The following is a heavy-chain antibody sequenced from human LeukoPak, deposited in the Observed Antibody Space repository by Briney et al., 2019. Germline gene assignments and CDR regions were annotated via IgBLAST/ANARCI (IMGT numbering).Heavy chain of an antibody. V-gene: IGHV1-69*13. CDR2: IIPIFGTA. CDR3: AVFHYYGSGSYSYYFDY. J-gene: IGHJ4*02. D-gene: IGHD3-10*01. Sequence: SVKVSCKASGYTFTIYGISWVRQAPGQGLEWMGGIIPIFGTANYAQKFQGRVTITADESTSTAYMELSSLRSEDTAVYYCAVFHYYGSGSYSYYFDYWGQGTLVTVSS. CDR1: GYTFTIYG.